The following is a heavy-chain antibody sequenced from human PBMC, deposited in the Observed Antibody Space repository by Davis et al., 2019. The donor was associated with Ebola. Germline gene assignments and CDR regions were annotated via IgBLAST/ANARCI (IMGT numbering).Heavy chain of an antibody. CDR1: GNSFTSHW. J-gene: IGHJ3*02. D-gene: IGHD2-8*02. Sequence: ESPKISCKYSGNSFTSHWIAWVRQQPGKGLEWMGIIYSGDSDTRYSPTFRGQVTISADKSIRTAYLQCSGLKASDTAMYYCASLRRTITGMDDAFDIWGQGTMVTVSS. CDR2: IYSGDSDT. CDR3: ASLRRTITGMDDAFDI. V-gene: IGHV5-51*01.